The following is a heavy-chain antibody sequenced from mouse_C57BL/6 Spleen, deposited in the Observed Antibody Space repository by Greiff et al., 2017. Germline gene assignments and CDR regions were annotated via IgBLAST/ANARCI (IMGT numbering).Heavy chain of an antibody. V-gene: IGHV3-6*01. Sequence: ESGPGLVKPSQSLSLTCSVTGYSITSGYYWNWIRQFPGNKLEWMGYISYDGSNNYNPSLKNRISITRDTSKNQFFLKLNSVTTEDTATYYCARSPNWDEAWFAYWGQGTLVTVSA. CDR3: ARSPNWDEAWFAY. J-gene: IGHJ3*01. D-gene: IGHD4-1*01. CDR2: ISYDGSN. CDR1: GYSITSGYY.